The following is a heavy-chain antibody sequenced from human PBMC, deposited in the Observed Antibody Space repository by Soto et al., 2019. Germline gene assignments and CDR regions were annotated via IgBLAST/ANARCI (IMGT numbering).Heavy chain of an antibody. CDR1: GFTFDNSY. J-gene: IGHJ4*02. CDR3: AGDPTFGGTYYFDY. D-gene: IGHD3-3*01. CDR2: ISSSGSTI. Sequence: LRLSCAASGFTFDNSYMSWIRQAPGKGLEWVSCISSSGSTIYYSDSVRGRFTISRDNIKNSLSLQMSSLRDEDTAVYFCAGDPTFGGTYYFDYWGQGTLVTVSS. V-gene: IGHV3-11*01.